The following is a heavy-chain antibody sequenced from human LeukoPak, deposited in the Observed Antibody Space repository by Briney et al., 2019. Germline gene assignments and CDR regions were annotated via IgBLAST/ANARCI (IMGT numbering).Heavy chain of an antibody. Sequence: PGGSLRLSCAASGFTFSSYAMHWVRQAPGEGLEWVAVISYDGSNKYYADSVKGRFTISRDNSKNTLYLQMNSLRAEDTAVYYCAKDRGYLTGSRTFDYWGQGTLVTVSS. D-gene: IGHD3-10*01. CDR3: AKDRGYLTGSRTFDY. CDR2: ISYDGSNK. V-gene: IGHV3-30-3*01. CDR1: GFTFSSYA. J-gene: IGHJ4*02.